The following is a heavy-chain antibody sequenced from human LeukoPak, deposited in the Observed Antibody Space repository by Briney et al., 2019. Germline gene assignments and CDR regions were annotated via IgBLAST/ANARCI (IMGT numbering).Heavy chain of an antibody. V-gene: IGHV1-69*13. D-gene: IGHD7-27*01. CDR1: GGTFSSYA. CDR3: ARNPPRTGDFNS. CDR2: IIPIFGTA. Sequence: VASVKVSCKASGGTFSSYAISWVRQAPGQGLEWMGGIIPIFGTANYAQKFQGRVTITADESTSTAYMELSALTSEDTAVYYCARNPPRTGDFNSWGQGALVTVSS. J-gene: IGHJ4*02.